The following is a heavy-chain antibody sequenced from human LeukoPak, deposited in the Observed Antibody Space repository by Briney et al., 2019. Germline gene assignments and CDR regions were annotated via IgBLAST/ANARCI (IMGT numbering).Heavy chain of an antibody. CDR3: ATAAYDSGSYIVNHDY. J-gene: IGHJ4*02. D-gene: IGHD3-22*01. CDR2: IYRDDTT. V-gene: IGHV3-53*01. CDR1: GFTVSSNY. Sequence: GGSLRLSCAASGFTVSSNYMSWVRQAPGKGLEWVSVIYRDDTTYYADSVKGRFTISRDKSKNTLYLQMSSVRAEDTAVYYCATAAYDSGSYIVNHDYWGQGTLVTVSS.